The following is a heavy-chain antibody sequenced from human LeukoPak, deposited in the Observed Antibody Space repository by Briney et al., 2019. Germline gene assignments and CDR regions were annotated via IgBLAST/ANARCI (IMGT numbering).Heavy chain of an antibody. CDR1: GFTVSSNY. CDR3: AGSIGDFWSGYYAYYYYYGMDV. Sequence: GGSLRLSCAASGFTVSSNYMNWVRQAPGKGLEWVSSISSSSSYIYYADSVKGRSTISRDNAKNSLYLQMNSLRAEDTAVYYCAGSIGDFWSGYYAYYYYYGMDVWGQGTTVTVSS. J-gene: IGHJ6*02. V-gene: IGHV3-21*01. D-gene: IGHD3-3*01. CDR2: ISSSSSYI.